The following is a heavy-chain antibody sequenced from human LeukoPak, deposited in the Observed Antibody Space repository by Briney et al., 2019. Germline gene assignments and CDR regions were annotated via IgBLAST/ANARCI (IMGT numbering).Heavy chain of an antibody. CDR1: GFTFSSYA. V-gene: IGHV3-23*01. J-gene: IGHJ4*02. CDR2: ISGSGGST. D-gene: IGHD3-9*01. CDR3: AKVKNDILTGYYPYYFDY. Sequence: GGSPRLSCAASGFTFSSYAMSWVRQAPGKGLGRVSAISGSGGSTYYADSVKGRFTISRDNSKNTLYLQMNSLRAEDTAVYYCAKVKNDILTGYYPYYFDYGGQGTLVTVSS.